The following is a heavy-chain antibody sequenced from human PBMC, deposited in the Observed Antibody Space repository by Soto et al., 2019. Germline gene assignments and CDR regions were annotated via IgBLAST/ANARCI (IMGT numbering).Heavy chain of an antibody. Sequence: ASVKVSCKVSGYTLTELSMHWVRQAPGKGLEWMGGFDPEDGETIYAQKFQGRVTMTEDTSTDTAYMELSSLRSEDTAVYYCATDPEYRSGQPSWGQGTLVTVSS. J-gene: IGHJ4*02. CDR2: FDPEDGET. CDR3: ATDPEYRSGQPS. V-gene: IGHV1-24*01. CDR1: GYTLTELS. D-gene: IGHD6-25*01.